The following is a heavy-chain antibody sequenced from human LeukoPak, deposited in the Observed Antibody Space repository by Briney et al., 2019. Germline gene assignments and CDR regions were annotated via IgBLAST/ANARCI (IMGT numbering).Heavy chain of an antibody. CDR3: ARLAVDYSNYVGWFDP. J-gene: IGHJ5*02. CDR2: IYPDDSDT. D-gene: IGHD4-11*01. CDR1: GSRSTRSW. V-gene: IGHV5-51*01. Sequence: GEPLKSSWKPPGSRSTRSWCAGVRKLPGKGLDWMGIIYPDDSDTRYRPSFQGQVTISADKSISTAYLQWSSLKASDAAMYYCARLAVDYSNYVGWFDPWGQGTLVTVSS.